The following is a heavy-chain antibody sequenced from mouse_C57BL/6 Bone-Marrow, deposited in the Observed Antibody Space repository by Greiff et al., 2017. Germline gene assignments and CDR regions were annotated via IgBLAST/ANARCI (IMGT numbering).Heavy chain of an antibody. CDR3: ARFDGYYNY. V-gene: IGHV1-54*01. CDR1: GYAFTNYL. D-gene: IGHD2-3*01. Sequence: QVQLQQSGAELVRPGTSVKVSCKASGYAFTNYLIEWVKQRPGQGLEWIGVINPGSGGTNYNEKFKSKATLTVDKPSSTAYMQLSSLTSEDSAVYYCARFDGYYNYWGQGTTLTVSS. CDR2: INPGSGGT. J-gene: IGHJ2*01.